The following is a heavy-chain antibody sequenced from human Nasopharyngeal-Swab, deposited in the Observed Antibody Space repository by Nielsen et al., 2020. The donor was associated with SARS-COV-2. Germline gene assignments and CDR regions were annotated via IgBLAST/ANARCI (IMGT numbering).Heavy chain of an antibody. CDR3: ARSRYTSSWYGVRNWFDP. J-gene: IGHJ5*02. V-gene: IGHV4-34*01. CDR2: INHSGSP. D-gene: IGHD6-13*01. Sequence: SETLSLTCAVYGGSFSGYYWNWIRQPPGKGLEWIGEINHSGSPNYNPSLKSRVTISLDTSKHQFSLKLSSVTAADTAVYYCARSRYTSSWYGVRNWFDPWGQGTLVTVSS. CDR1: GGSFSGYY.